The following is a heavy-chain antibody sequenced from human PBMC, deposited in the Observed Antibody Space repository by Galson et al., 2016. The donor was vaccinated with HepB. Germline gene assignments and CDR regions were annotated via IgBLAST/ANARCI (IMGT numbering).Heavy chain of an antibody. V-gene: IGHV3-48*02. Sequence: SLRLSCAASGFTFSTYSMNWVRQAPGKGLEWVSYISTSSSTIYYADSVKGRFTISRDNAKNSLYLQMSSLRDEDTAVYYCTSFDFWGQGSLVTVSS. CDR3: TSFDF. CDR2: ISTSSSTI. J-gene: IGHJ4*02. CDR1: GFTFSTYS.